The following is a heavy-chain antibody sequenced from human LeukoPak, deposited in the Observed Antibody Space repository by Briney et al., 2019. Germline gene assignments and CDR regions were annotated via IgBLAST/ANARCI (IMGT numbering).Heavy chain of an antibody. CDR2: INLNNGGT. Sequence: GASVKVSCKASGYTFNGYYMHWVRQAPGQGLAWVEWINLNNGGTHYAQKSQGWGTMTRDTSISPALLELGRLRSDDTAVYYCERDGPRPPDYYDSSGYYSQWFDPWGQGTLVTVSS. D-gene: IGHD3-22*01. J-gene: IGHJ5*02. V-gene: IGHV1-2*04. CDR1: GYTFNGYY. CDR3: ERDGPRPPDYYDSSGYYSQWFDP.